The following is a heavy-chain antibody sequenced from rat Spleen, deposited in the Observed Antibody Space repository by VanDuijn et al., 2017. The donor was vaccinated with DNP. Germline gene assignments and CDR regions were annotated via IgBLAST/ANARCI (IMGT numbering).Heavy chain of an antibody. Sequence: QVQLKESGPGLVQPSQTLSLTCTVSGFSLTSYHVHWVRQPPGKGLEWMGRIQSGGSTDYNSALKSRLSISRDTSKSQVFLKMNSVQTEDTAMYYCAYYYSGAHYWGQGVMVTVSS. CDR3: AYYYSGAHY. V-gene: IGHV2-27*01. CDR1: GFSLTSYH. J-gene: IGHJ2*01. D-gene: IGHD1-1*01. CDR2: IQSGGST.